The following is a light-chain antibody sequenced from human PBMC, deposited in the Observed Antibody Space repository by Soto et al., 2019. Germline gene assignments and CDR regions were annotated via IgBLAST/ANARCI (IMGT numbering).Light chain of an antibody. Sequence: EIVLTQYPGTLSLSPGERATLSCRSSQSVSSSSLAWYQQKPGQAPRLLIYGASSRATGIPDRFSGSGSGTDFTLTISRLEPEDCAVYYCQQYGRSPLTFGGGTKVDIK. CDR2: GAS. CDR3: QQYGRSPLT. V-gene: IGKV3-20*01. J-gene: IGKJ4*01. CDR1: QSVSSSS.